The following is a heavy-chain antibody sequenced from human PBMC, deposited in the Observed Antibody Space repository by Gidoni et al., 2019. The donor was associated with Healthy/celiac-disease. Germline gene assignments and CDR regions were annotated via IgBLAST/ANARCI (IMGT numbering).Heavy chain of an antibody. CDR1: GFTFSNAW. V-gene: IGHV3-15*01. CDR3: TTPKYSRALAVRPYYYYGMDV. D-gene: IGHD6-6*01. J-gene: IGHJ6*02. CDR2: IKTKTDGGTT. Sequence: EVQLMESGGGLVKPGGSLRLSCAASGFTFSNAWMSWVRQAPGKGLEWVGRIKTKTDGGTTDYAAPVKGRFTISRDDSKNTLYLQMNSLKTEDTAVYYCTTPKYSRALAVRPYYYYGMDVWGQGTTVTVSS.